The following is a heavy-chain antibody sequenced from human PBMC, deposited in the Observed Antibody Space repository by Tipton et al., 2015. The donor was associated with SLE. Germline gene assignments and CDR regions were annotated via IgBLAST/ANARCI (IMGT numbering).Heavy chain of an antibody. CDR2: INHSGST. CDR3: ASYGSSAFDY. V-gene: IGHV4-34*01. Sequence: TLSLTCAVYGGSFSGYYWSWIRQPPGKGLEWIGEINHSGSTNYNPSLKSRVTMSVDTSKNQFSLKLSSVTAADTAVYYCASYGSSAFDYWGQGTLVTVSS. J-gene: IGHJ4*02. D-gene: IGHD6-13*01. CDR1: GGSFSGYY.